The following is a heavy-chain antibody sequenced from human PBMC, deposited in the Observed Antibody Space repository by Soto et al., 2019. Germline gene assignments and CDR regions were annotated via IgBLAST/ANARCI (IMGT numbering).Heavy chain of an antibody. CDR3: ARVEFSSTSCSSFDY. J-gene: IGHJ4*02. CDR1: GSSISSPSYY. CDR2: IYYSGTT. D-gene: IGHD2-2*01. V-gene: IGHV4-39*07. Sequence: SETLSLTCTVSGSSISSPSYYWGWIRQSPGKGLEWIGSIYYSGTTHYNPSLKSRVTISVDTSNNQFSLKLTSVTAADTAVYYCARVEFSSTSCSSFDYWGQGTLVTVS.